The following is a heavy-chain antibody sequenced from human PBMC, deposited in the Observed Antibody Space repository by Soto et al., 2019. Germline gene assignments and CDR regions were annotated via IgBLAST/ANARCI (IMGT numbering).Heavy chain of an antibody. V-gene: IGHV5-51*01. CDR1: GYSFTTYW. CDR2: ISLGGSDT. CDR3: ARTSASDYYYYGMDV. Sequence: GESLKISCKGSGYSFTTYWIGWVRQMPGKGLEWMGIISLGGSDTRYSPSFQGQVTISADKSISTAYLQWSSLKASDTAMYYCARTSASDYYYYGMDVWGQGTTVTVSS. J-gene: IGHJ6*02.